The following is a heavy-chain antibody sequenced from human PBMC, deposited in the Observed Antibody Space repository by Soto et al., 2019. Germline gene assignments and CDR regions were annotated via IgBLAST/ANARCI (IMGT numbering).Heavy chain of an antibody. Sequence: QLQVQESGPGLVKPSETLSLTCTVYGGSIISSNYYWGWIRQPPGKGLEWIGSLYYSGSTYYNPSLKSRVTTSVDTSKNQFSLKLSSVTAADTAVYYCARTYVTERVVVPAAKDYMDVWGKGTTVTVAS. CDR3: ARTYVTERVVVPAAKDYMDV. D-gene: IGHD2-2*01. CDR1: GGSIISSNYY. CDR2: LYYSGST. J-gene: IGHJ6*03. V-gene: IGHV4-39*01.